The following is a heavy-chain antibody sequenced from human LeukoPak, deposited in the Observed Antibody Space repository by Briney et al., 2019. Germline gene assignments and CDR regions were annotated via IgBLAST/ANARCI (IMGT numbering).Heavy chain of an antibody. D-gene: IGHD3-22*01. CDR1: GGSFSGYY. CDR2: INHSGST. V-gene: IGHV4-34*01. CDR3: AREGIGRYYDSSGYFV. Sequence: SETLSLTCAVYGGSFSGYYWSWIRQPPGKGLEWIGEINHSGSTNYNPSLKSRVTISVDTSKNQFSLKLSSVTAADTAVYYCAREGIGRYYDSSGYFVWGKGTTVTVSS. J-gene: IGHJ6*04.